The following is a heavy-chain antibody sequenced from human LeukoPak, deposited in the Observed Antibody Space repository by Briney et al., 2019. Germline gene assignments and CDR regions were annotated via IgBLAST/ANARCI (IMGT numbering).Heavy chain of an antibody. CDR2: INPNSGGT. V-gene: IGHV1-2*02. CDR3: ARVVVPAAIRNAFDI. Sequence: GASVKVSCKASGYTFTSYYMHWVRQAPGQGLEWMGWINPNSGGTNYAQKFQGRVTMTRDTSISTAYMELSRLRSDDTAVYYCARVVVPAAIRNAFDIWGQGTMVTVSS. CDR1: GYTFTSYY. D-gene: IGHD2-2*01. J-gene: IGHJ3*02.